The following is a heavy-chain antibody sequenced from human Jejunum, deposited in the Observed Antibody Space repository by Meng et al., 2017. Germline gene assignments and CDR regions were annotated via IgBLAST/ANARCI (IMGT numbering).Heavy chain of an antibody. CDR1: GYPFSVDY. D-gene: IGHD2-2*01. Sequence: ASVKVSCKASGYPFSVDYVHWLRQAPGQGLEWVGSINPKNGDANPAERFQGRVTMTSDTSIDTAYMDLNSLRSDDTAVYYCARGPPPVVVVPAASCAFWGQGTLVTVSS. J-gene: IGHJ4*02. CDR3: ARGPPPVVVVPAASCAF. CDR2: INPKNGDA. V-gene: IGHV1-2*02.